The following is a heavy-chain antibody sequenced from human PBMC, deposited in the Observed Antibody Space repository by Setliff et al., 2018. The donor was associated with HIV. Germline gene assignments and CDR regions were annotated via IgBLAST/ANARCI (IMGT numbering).Heavy chain of an antibody. Sequence: SETLSLTCTVSGGSMSSSSYYWSWIRQPPGKGLEWIGYIYYSGTTKYNPSLKSRVTISVDTSKNQFSLKLSSVTAADTAVYYCASEAWTSYRSSSGYYYYYMDVWGKGTTVTVSS. V-gene: IGHV4-61*01. CDR1: GGSMSSSSYY. J-gene: IGHJ6*03. CDR3: ASEAWTSYRSSSGYYYYYMDV. D-gene: IGHD6-6*01. CDR2: IYYSGTT.